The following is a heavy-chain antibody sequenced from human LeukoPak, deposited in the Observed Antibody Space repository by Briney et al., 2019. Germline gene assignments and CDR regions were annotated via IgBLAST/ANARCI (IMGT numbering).Heavy chain of an antibody. CDR1: GYTFTSYA. CDR3: AREGSSGWYWFDP. D-gene: IGHD6-19*01. CDR2: INAGNGNT. Sequence: ASVKVSCKASGYTFTSYAMHWVRQAPGQRLEWMGWINAGNGNTKYSQKFQGRVTITRDTSASTAYMELNSLRSEDTAVYYCAREGSSGWYWFDPWGQGTLVTVSS. J-gene: IGHJ5*02. V-gene: IGHV1-3*01.